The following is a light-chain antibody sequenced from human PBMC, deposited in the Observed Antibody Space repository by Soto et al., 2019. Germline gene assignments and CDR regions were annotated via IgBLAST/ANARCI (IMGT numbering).Light chain of an antibody. V-gene: IGKV2-28*01. CDR3: MQALQTWT. J-gene: IGKJ1*01. Sequence: DIVMPQSPLSLPVTPGEPASISCRSSQSLLHSNGYNYLDWYLQKPGQSPQLLIYLGSNRASGVPDRFSGSGSGTDFTLKISRVEAEDVGDYYGMQALQTWTFGQGTKVEIK. CDR2: LGS. CDR1: QSLLHSNGYNY.